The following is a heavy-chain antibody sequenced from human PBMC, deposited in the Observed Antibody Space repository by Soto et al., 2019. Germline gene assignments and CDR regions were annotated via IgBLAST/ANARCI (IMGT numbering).Heavy chain of an antibody. CDR1: GFTFSDYY. CDR2: ISSSSSYT. V-gene: IGHV3-11*06. Sequence: GGSLRLSXAASGFTFSDYYMSWIRQAPGKGLEWVSYISSSSSYTNYADSVKGRFTISRDNAKNSLYLQMNSLRAEDTAVYYCARDSGAGKDYYYYGMDVWGQGTTVTVS. J-gene: IGHJ6*02. D-gene: IGHD6-19*01. CDR3: ARDSGAGKDYYYYGMDV.